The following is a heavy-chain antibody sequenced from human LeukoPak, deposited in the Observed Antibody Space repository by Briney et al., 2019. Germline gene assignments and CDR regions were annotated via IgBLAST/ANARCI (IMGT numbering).Heavy chain of an antibody. Sequence: GESLKISCKDSGYSFTNYWIGWVRQMPGKGLEWMGIIYPGDSDTRYSPSFQGQVTISADKSSSTAYLQWRSLKASDTAMYYCAGHSFDTVDAFDVWGQGTIVIVSA. V-gene: IGHV5-51*01. CDR2: IYPGDSDT. CDR3: AGHSFDTVDAFDV. CDR1: GYSFTNYW. D-gene: IGHD2-2*02. J-gene: IGHJ3*01.